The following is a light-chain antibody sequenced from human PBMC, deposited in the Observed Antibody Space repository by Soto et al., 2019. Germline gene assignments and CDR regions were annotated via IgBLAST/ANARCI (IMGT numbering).Light chain of an antibody. CDR3: QQYNSYPGT. V-gene: IGKV1-5*01. CDR2: DAS. CDR1: QSFSYW. Sequence: DIQMTQSPSTLSASVGDIVTITCRASQSFSYWLAWYQQKPGKAPRLLIYDASTLVSGVPSRFSGSGSGTEFTLTISSLQPDDLANYYCQQYNSYPGTCGPGTKVDIK. J-gene: IGKJ3*01.